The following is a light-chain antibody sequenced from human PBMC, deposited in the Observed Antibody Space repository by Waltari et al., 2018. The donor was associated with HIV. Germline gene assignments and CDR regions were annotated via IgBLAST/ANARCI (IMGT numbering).Light chain of an antibody. CDR2: WAS. CDR1: QSVLYSSNNKNY. V-gene: IGKV4-1*01. J-gene: IGKJ1*01. Sequence: DIVMTQSPDSLAVSLGERATINCKSSQSVLYSSNNKNYLAWYQQKPGQSPKLLIYWASTRESGVPDRFSGSGSGTDFTLTISSLQAEDVAVYYCLQYYSTPRTFGQETKVEIK. CDR3: LQYYSTPRT.